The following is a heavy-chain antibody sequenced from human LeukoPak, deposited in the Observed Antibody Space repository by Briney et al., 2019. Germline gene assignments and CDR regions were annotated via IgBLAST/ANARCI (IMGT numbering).Heavy chain of an antibody. J-gene: IGHJ4*02. D-gene: IGHD5-18*01. V-gene: IGHV4-39*07. CDR2: IYDSGST. CDR1: GGSIGSSYYY. Sequence: SETLSLTCTVSGGSIGSSYYYWGWIRQPPGKGLEWIGSIYDSGSTYYNPSLKSRVTITVDTSKNQFSLKLNSVTVADTAVYYCAREDQYNYGFGAFDYWGQGTLVTVSS. CDR3: AREDQYNYGFGAFDY.